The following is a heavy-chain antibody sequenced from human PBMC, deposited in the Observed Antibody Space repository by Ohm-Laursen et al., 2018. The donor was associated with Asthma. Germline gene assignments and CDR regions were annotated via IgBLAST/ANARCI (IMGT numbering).Heavy chain of an antibody. CDR2: IQQEGSAK. D-gene: IGHD4-17*01. CDR1: GFIFNNDF. V-gene: IGHV3-7*01. J-gene: IGHJ5*02. Sequence: SLRLSCAAPGFIFNNDFMSWVRQAPGKGLEWVANIQQEGSAKFYVDSVKGRFTISRDNAKNSLYLQMNSLRAEDTAVYYCARDGEHTVTTFWFDPWGQGTLVTVSS. CDR3: ARDGEHTVTTFWFDP.